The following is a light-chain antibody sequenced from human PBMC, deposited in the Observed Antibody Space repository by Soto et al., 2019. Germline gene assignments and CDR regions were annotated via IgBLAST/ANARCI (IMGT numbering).Light chain of an antibody. V-gene: IGKV1-5*01. Sequence: DIQMTQSPSTLSASVGDRVTITCRASQSISSFLAWYQQKPGKAPKLLMFDVSSLESGVPSRFSGSGSGTEFTLTISSLQPDDFASYYCQQYNSYALTFGGGTKVEIK. CDR1: QSISSF. J-gene: IGKJ4*01. CDR3: QQYNSYALT. CDR2: DVS.